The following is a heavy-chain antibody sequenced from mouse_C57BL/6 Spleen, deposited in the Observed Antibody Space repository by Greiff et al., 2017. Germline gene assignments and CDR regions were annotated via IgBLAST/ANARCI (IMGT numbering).Heavy chain of an antibody. D-gene: IGHD2-1*01. CDR2: IYPGDGDT. V-gene: IGHV1-80*01. Sequence: VKLVESGAELVKPGASVKISCKASGYAFSSYWMNWVKQRPGKGLEWIGQIYPGDGDTNYNGKFKGKATLTADKSSSTAYMQLSSLTSEDSAVYFCARGDGNWFAYWGQGTLVTVSA. J-gene: IGHJ3*01. CDR3: ARGDGNWFAY. CDR1: GYAFSSYW.